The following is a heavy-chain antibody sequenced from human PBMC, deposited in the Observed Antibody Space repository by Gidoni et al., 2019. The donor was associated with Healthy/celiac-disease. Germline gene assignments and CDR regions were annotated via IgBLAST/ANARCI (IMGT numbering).Heavy chain of an antibody. Sequence: QVQLVQSGAEVKKPGSSVTVSCKASGGTLSRYAISWVRQYPGQGLEWMGGIIPIFGTANYAQKFQSRVTITADESTSTAYMELSSLRSEDTAVYYCARDDNIAARYYYYGMDVWGQGTTVTVS. J-gene: IGHJ6*02. CDR1: GGTLSRYA. CDR2: IIPIFGTA. D-gene: IGHD6-6*01. V-gene: IGHV1-69*01. CDR3: ARDDNIAARYYYYGMDV.